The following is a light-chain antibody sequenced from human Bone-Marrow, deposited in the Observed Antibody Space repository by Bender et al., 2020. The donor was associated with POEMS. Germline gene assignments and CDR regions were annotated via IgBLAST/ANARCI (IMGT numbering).Light chain of an antibody. V-gene: IGLV1-44*01. CDR2: SNY. Sequence: QSVLTQPPSASGTPGQSVIISCSGTDSNFGGNNVNWYQHLPGTAPRLFVYSNYQRPSGIPERFSGSSSATTATLTIRGVQAEDEADYYCQSADSSNTFEGVFGGGTKLTVL. CDR3: QSADSSNTFEGV. J-gene: IGLJ3*02. CDR1: DSNFGGNN.